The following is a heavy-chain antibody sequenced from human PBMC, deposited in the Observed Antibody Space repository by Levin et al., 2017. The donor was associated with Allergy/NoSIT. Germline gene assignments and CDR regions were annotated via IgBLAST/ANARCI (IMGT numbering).Heavy chain of an antibody. J-gene: IGHJ4*02. Sequence: GGSLRLSCAASGFTFDDYAMHWVRQAPGKGLEWVSGISWNSGSIGYADSVKGRFTISRDNAKNSLYLQMNSLRAEDTALYYCAKEAIVGAAPPLDYWGQGTLVTVSS. CDR3: AKEAIVGAAPPLDY. CDR2: ISWNSGSI. V-gene: IGHV3-9*01. D-gene: IGHD1-26*01. CDR1: GFTFDDYA.